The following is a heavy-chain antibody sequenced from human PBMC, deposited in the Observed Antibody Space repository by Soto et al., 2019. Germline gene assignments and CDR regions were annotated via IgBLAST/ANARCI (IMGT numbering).Heavy chain of an antibody. CDR3: ARVQYYYDSSGYQNAFDI. Sequence: ASVKVSCKASGGTFSSYAISCVRQAPGQGLEWMGGIIPIFGTANYAQKFQGRVTITADESTSTAYMELSSLRSEDTAVYYCARVQYYYDSSGYQNAFDIWGQGTMVTVSS. J-gene: IGHJ3*02. CDR1: GGTFSSYA. V-gene: IGHV1-69*13. CDR2: IIPIFGTA. D-gene: IGHD3-22*01.